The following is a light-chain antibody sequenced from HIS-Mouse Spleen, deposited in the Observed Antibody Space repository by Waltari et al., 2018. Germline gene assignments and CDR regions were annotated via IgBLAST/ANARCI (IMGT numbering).Light chain of an antibody. CDR2: AAS. CDR3: QQLNSYPPT. J-gene: IGKJ1*01. V-gene: IGKV1-9*01. CDR1: PGISSY. Sequence: DIQLTQSPSFLSASVGDRVTITCRASPGISSYLAWYQQKPGKAPNLLIYAASTLQSGVPSRFSCSGSGTEFTLTISSLQPEDFATYYCQQLNSYPPTFGQGTKVEIK.